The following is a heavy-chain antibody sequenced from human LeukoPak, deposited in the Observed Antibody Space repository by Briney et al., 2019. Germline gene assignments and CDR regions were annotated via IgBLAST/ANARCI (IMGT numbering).Heavy chain of an antibody. CDR3: AREASGYSYGYGLDY. CDR1: GGSISSYY. Sequence: SETLSLTCTVSGGSISSYYWSWIRQPPGKGLEWIGYIYYSGSTNYNPSLKSRVTISVDTSKNQFSLKLSSVTAADTAVYYCAREASGYSYGYGLDYWGQGTLVTVSS. V-gene: IGHV4-59*01. D-gene: IGHD5-18*01. CDR2: IYYSGST. J-gene: IGHJ4*02.